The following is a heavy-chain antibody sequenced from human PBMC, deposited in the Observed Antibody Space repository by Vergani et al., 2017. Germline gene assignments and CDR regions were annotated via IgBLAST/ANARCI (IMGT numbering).Heavy chain of an antibody. D-gene: IGHD5-18*01. J-gene: IGHJ6*02. CDR1: GYTFTSYG. CDR2: ISAYNGNT. Sequence: QVQLLQSGDEVKKPGASVKVSCKASGYTFTSYGISWLRQAPGQGLEWMGWISAYNGNTNYAQKLQGRVTMSTDTYTSTAYMELRSLRSDDTAVYYCARDRSSLQRWSVYYYYGMDVWGQGTTVTVS. V-gene: IGHV1-18*01. CDR3: ARDRSSLQRWSVYYYYGMDV.